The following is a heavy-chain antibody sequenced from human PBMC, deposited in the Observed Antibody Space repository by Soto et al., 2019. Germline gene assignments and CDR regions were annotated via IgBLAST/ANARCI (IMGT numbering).Heavy chain of an antibody. V-gene: IGHV3-33*01. Sequence: QVQLVESGGAVVQPGTSLRLSCTASGFTFSSYRMHWVRQAPGKGLEWVAIIWYDGSHKFYVDSVKGRFAVSRDNSKNTVYLQMNSLTGEDTAVYYCARPRYSGDDRDALEIWGRGTLVTISS. CDR1: GFTFSSYR. D-gene: IGHD5-12*01. CDR3: ARPRYSGDDRDALEI. J-gene: IGHJ3*02. CDR2: IWYDGSHK.